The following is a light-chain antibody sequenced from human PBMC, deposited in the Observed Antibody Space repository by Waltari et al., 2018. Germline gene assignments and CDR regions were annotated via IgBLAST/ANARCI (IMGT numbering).Light chain of an antibody. V-gene: IGKV3-15*01. CDR2: GAS. CDR1: QNISRH. J-gene: IGKJ1*01. Sequence: EIVMTQSPATLSVSPGERATLSCRASQNISRHPAGYQQTAGQAPRLLIYGASSRATGIPARFSGSGSGTELTLTISSLQSEDFAVYYCHQYHDWPQTFGQGTKVELK. CDR3: HQYHDWPQT.